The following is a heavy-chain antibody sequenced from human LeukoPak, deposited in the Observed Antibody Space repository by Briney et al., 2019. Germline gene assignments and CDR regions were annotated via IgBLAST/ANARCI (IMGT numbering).Heavy chain of an antibody. D-gene: IGHD2-2*01. J-gene: IGHJ6*03. V-gene: IGHV1-69*13. CDR1: GGTFSSYA. CDR3: ARGDCSSTSCYQGGYYYYYYMDV. CDR2: IIPIFATA. Sequence: GASVKVSCKASGGTFSSYAISWVRQAPGQGLEWMGGIIPIFATANYAQKFQGRVTITADEPTSTAYMELSSLRSEDTAVYYCARGDCSSTSCYQGGYYYYYYMDVWGKGTTVTVSS.